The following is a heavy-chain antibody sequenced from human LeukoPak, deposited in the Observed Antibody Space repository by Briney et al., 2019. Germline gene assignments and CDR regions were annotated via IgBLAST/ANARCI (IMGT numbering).Heavy chain of an antibody. CDR3: AKRAVLTTFQSSLANYYYYMDV. CDR2: IRYDGSNK. Sequence: PGGSLRLSCAASGFSFSDYGMHWVRQAPGKGLEWVTFIRYDGSNKYYADSVEGRFTISRDNSKNTLYLQMNSLRAEDTAVYYCAKRAVLTTFQSSLANYYYYMDVWGKGTTVTVSS. D-gene: IGHD1-1*01. V-gene: IGHV3-30*02. CDR1: GFSFSDYG. J-gene: IGHJ6*03.